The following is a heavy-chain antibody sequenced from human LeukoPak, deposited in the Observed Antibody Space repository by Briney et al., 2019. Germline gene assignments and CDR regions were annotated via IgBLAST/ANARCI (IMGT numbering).Heavy chain of an antibody. J-gene: IGHJ4*02. CDR3: ARQGTKEGDFDS. CDR2: IYYSGST. V-gene: IGHV4-59*08. CDR1: GGSISSYY. D-gene: IGHD2-8*01. Sequence: SETLSLTCTVSGGSISSYYWSWIRQPPGKGLEWIGYIYYSGSTYYNPSLQSRVSLSVDTSKNQLSLRLISVTAADTAVYYCARQGTKEGDFDSWGQGALVTVSS.